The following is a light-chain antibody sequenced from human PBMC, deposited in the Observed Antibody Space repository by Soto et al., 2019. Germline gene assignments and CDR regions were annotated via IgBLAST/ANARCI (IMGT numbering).Light chain of an antibody. CDR2: DAS. J-gene: IGKJ4*01. CDR1: QAIANY. V-gene: IGKV1-27*01. CDR3: QKYNSAPLT. Sequence: GDRVTITCRASQAIANYLAWYQQKPGKVPELLIYDASTLHSGVPSRFSGSASGTEFTLTISSLQPEDVATYYCQKYNSAPLTFGGGTKVEMK.